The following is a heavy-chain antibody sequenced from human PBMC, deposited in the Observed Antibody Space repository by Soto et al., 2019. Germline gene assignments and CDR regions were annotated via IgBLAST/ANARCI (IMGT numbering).Heavy chain of an antibody. Sequence: SETLSLTCTVSGGSISSGGYYWSWIRQHPGKGLEWIGYIYYSGSTYYNPSLKSRVTISVDTSKNQFSLKLSSVTAADTAVYYCAQGGVNYGDMSYFDYWGQGTLVTVS. D-gene: IGHD1-7*01. J-gene: IGHJ4*02. CDR3: AQGGVNYGDMSYFDY. CDR1: GGSISSGGYY. CDR2: IYYSGST. V-gene: IGHV4-31*03.